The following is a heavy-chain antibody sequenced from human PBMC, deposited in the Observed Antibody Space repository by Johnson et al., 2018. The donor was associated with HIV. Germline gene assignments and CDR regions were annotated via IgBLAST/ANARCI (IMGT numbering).Heavy chain of an antibody. J-gene: IGHJ3*02. CDR3: AKEGGRAARPPFDI. D-gene: IGHD6-6*01. CDR1: GFTFSDYY. Sequence: QVQLVESGGGLVKPGGSLRLSCAASGFTFSDYYMSWIRQAPGKGLEWVSYISSSGSIIYYADSVKGRFTISRDNSKNTLYLQMNSLRAEDTAVYYCAKEGGRAARPPFDIWGQGTMVTVSS. V-gene: IGHV3-11*04. CDR2: ISSSGSII.